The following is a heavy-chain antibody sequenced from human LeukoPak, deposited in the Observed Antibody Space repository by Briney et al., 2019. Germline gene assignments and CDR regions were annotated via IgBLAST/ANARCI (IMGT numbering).Heavy chain of an antibody. Sequence: PSETLSLTCTVSGGSINSYYWSWIRQPPGKGLEWIGYIYYSGSTNYNPSLKSRVTISVDTSKNQFSLKLSSVTVADTAVYYCARHVPLGYCSSTSCYSDAFDIWGQGTMVTVSS. CDR1: GGSINSYY. CDR3: ARHVPLGYCSSTSCYSDAFDI. CDR2: IYYSGST. J-gene: IGHJ3*02. D-gene: IGHD2-2*02. V-gene: IGHV4-59*08.